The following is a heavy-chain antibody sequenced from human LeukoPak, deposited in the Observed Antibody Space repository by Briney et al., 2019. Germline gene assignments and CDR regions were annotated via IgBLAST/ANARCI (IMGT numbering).Heavy chain of an antibody. CDR3: ARQYGSGRDLYYFDY. D-gene: IGHD3-10*01. J-gene: IGHJ4*02. Sequence: ASVKVSCKASGYTFTGYYMHWVRQAPGQGLEWMGWINPNSGGTNYAQKFQGRVTMTRDTSISTAYMELSRLRSDDTAVYYCARQYGSGRDLYYFDYWGQGTLVTVSS. CDR2: INPNSGGT. V-gene: IGHV1-2*02. CDR1: GYTFTGYY.